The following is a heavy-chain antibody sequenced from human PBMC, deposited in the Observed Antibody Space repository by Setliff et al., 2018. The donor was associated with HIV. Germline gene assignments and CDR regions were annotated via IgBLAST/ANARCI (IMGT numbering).Heavy chain of an antibody. D-gene: IGHD2-15*01. Sequence: VSCKASGYTFTSYGISWVRQAPGQGLEWMGWISAYNGNTNYAQKLQGRVTMNTDTSTSTAYMGLRSLRSDDTAVYYCARAPDHDGTGYCSGGSCYFDYWGQGTLVTVSS. CDR3: ARAPDHDGTGYCSGGSCYFDY. J-gene: IGHJ4*02. V-gene: IGHV1-18*01. CDR1: GYTFTSYG. CDR2: ISAYNGNT.